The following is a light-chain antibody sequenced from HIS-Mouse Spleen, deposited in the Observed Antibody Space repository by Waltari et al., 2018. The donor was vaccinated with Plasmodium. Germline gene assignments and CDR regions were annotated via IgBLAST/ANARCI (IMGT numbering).Light chain of an antibody. CDR3: YSAADNNRV. CDR1: VLAKKY. J-gene: IGLJ3*02. V-gene: IGLV3-27*01. CDR2: KDS. Sequence: SYELTQPSSVSVSPGQTARITCSGDVLAKKYARWFQQKPGQAPVLVIYKDSERPSVSPELFSGSSSGTTVTLTSSGAQVEDEADYYCYSAADNNRVFGGGTKLTVL.